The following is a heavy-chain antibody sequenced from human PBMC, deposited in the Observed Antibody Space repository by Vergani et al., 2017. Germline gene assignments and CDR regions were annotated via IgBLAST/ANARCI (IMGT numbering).Heavy chain of an antibody. J-gene: IGHJ4*02. CDR1: GFTFSSYS. D-gene: IGHD6-13*01. V-gene: IGHV3-21*01. CDR3: ARVMAAAGDFDY. CDR2: ISSSSSYI. Sequence: EVQLVESGGGLVKPGGSLRLSCAASGFTFSSYSMNWVRQAPGKGLEWVSSISSSSSYIYYADSLKGRFTISRDNAKNSLYLQMNSLRAEDTAVYYCARVMAAAGDFDYWGQGTLVTVSS.